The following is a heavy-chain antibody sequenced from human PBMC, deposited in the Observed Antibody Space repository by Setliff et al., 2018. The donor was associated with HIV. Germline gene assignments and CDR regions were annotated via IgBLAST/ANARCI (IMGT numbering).Heavy chain of an antibody. V-gene: IGHV4-39*07. D-gene: IGHD1-1*01. Sequence: SETLSLTCTVSGGSIKSSSYYWGWIRQPPGKGLEWIGEIYHTGSTHYNPSLKSRLTISVDKSKNQFSLKLSSVTVADTAVYYCARAPEPRGGVFNIWGQGTMVTVSS. CDR2: IYHTGST. CDR3: ARAPEPRGGVFNI. CDR1: GGSIKSSSYY. J-gene: IGHJ3*02.